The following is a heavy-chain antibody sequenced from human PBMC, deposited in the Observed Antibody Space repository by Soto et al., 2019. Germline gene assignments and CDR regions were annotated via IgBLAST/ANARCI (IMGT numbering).Heavy chain of an antibody. CDR2: INSDGSST. V-gene: IGHV3-74*01. D-gene: IGHD5-12*01. J-gene: IGHJ6*03. CDR1: GFTFSSYW. CDR3: ASTNIVATWYYYYYYMDV. Sequence: GGSLRLSCAASGFTFSSYWMHWVRQAPGKGLVWVSRINSDGSSTSYADSVKGRFTISRDNAKNTLYLQMNSLRAEDTAVFYCASTNIVATWYYYYYYMDVWGKGTTVTVSS.